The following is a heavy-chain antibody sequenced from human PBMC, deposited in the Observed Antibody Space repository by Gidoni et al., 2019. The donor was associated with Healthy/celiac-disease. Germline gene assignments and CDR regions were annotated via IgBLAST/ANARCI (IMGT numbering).Heavy chain of an antibody. V-gene: IGHV4-34*01. CDR1: GGSFSGYY. D-gene: IGHD5-18*01. CDR2: INHSGST. CDR3: ARGRRWLPPYYYGMDV. Sequence: QVQLQQWGAGLLKPSETLSLTCAVYGGSFSGYYWSWIRQPPGKGLEWIGEINHSGSTNYNPSLKSLVTISVDTSKNQFSLKLSSVTAADTAVYYCARGRRWLPPYYYGMDVWGQGTTVTVSS. J-gene: IGHJ6*02.